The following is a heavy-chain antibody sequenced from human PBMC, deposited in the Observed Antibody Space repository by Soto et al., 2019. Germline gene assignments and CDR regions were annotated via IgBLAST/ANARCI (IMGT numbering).Heavy chain of an antibody. Sequence: GGSLRLSCAASGFTFSSYWMSWVRQAPGKGLEWVANIKQDGSEKYYVDSVKGRFTISRDNAKNSLYLQMNSLRAEDTAVYYCARDVLYYYDSSGYQGGVFDYWGQGTLVTVSS. CDR3: ARDVLYYYDSSGYQGGVFDY. CDR1: GFTFSSYW. J-gene: IGHJ4*02. V-gene: IGHV3-7*01. CDR2: IKQDGSEK. D-gene: IGHD3-22*01.